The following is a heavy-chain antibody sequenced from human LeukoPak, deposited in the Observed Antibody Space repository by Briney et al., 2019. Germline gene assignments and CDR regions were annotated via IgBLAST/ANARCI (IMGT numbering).Heavy chain of an antibody. CDR2: MNPNSGNT. CDR3: ARGGYSSSWPYGMDV. V-gene: IGHV1-8*01. D-gene: IGHD6-13*01. CDR1: GYTFTSYD. J-gene: IGHJ6*02. Sequence: VASVKVSCKASGYTFTSYDINWVRQATGQGLEWMGWMNPNSGNTGYAQKFQGRVTMTRNTSISTAYMELSSLRSEDTAVYYCARGGYSSSWPYGMDVWGQGTTVTVSS.